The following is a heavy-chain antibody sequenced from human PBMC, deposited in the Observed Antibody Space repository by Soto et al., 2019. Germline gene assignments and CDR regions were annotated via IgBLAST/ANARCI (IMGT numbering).Heavy chain of an antibody. V-gene: IGHV1-3*01. Sequence: XSVKVSCQASGYTFTSYGINWVRQAPVRGLEWMGWINPGNGNTKYSQQFQGRVIIDRDTSASTAYMELSSLRSEDTAVYYCARGGYFDSSNYLAYWGLGTLVTVSS. CDR2: INPGNGNT. D-gene: IGHD3-22*01. J-gene: IGHJ4*02. CDR1: GYTFTSYG. CDR3: ARGGYFDSSNYLAY.